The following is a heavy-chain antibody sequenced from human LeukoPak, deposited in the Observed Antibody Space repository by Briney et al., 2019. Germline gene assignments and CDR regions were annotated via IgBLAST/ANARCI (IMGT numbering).Heavy chain of an antibody. Sequence: GGSLRLSCAASGFTFSSYAMHWVRQAPGKGLEWGAVISYDGSNKYYADSVKGRFTISRDNSKNTLYLQMNSPRAEDTAVYYCARGSRSYSSGWYGDYWGQGTLVTVSS. D-gene: IGHD6-19*01. V-gene: IGHV3-30-3*01. J-gene: IGHJ4*02. CDR3: ARGSRSYSSGWYGDY. CDR1: GFTFSSYA. CDR2: ISYDGSNK.